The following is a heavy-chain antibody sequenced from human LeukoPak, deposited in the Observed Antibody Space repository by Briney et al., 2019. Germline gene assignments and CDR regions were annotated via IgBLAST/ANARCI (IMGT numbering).Heavy chain of an antibody. Sequence: GGSLRLSCAASGFTFSSYGMHWVRQAPGKGLEWVAVIWYDGSNKYYADSVKGRFTISRDKSKNTLYLQMNSLRAEDTAVYYCAREGGYGVNMEYYGMDVWGQGTTVTVSS. V-gene: IGHV3-33*01. D-gene: IGHD5-12*01. CDR1: GFTFSSYG. J-gene: IGHJ6*02. CDR3: AREGGYGVNMEYYGMDV. CDR2: IWYDGSNK.